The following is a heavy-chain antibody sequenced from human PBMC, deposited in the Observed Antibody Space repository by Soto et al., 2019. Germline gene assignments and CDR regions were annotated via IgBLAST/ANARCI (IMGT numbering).Heavy chain of an antibody. CDR3: ASIPIAAAGRTPDY. J-gene: IGHJ4*02. V-gene: IGHV3-11*05. Sequence: QVQLVESGGGLVKPGGSLRLSCAAGEFTLNDYYYRWIRQAPGKGLEWVSYIRSRSTDTNYADSVKGRFTISRDNAKNSLHLQMNSLRAEDMAVYYCASIPIAAAGRTPDYWGQGTLVTVSS. CDR1: EFTLNDYY. CDR2: IRSRSTDT. D-gene: IGHD6-13*01.